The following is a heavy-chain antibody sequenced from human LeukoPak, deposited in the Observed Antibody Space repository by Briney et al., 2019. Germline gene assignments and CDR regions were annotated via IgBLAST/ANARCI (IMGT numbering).Heavy chain of an antibody. V-gene: IGHV4-39*01. CDR2: IYYSGST. CDR1: GGSISSSSYY. J-gene: IGHJ5*02. Sequence: PSETLSLTCTVSGGSISSSSYYWGWIRQPPGKGLEWIGSIYYSGSTYYNPSLKSRVTISVDTSKIQFSLKLSSVTAADTAVYYCARHDYSNYANWFDPWGQGTLVTVSS. CDR3: ARHDYSNYANWFDP. D-gene: IGHD4-11*01.